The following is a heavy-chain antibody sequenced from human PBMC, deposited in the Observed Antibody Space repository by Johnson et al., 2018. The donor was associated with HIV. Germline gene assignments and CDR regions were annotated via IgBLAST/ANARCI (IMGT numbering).Heavy chain of an antibody. D-gene: IGHD3-10*01. Sequence: QVYLVESGGGLVKPGGSLRLSCAASGFTFSDYYMSWIRQAPGKGLEWVSYISSSATTIHYADSVKGRITISRDNAKNSLFLQMNSLRAEDTAVYYCARENGGGAFDIWGQGTMVTVSS. CDR2: ISSSATTI. CDR1: GFTFSDYY. CDR3: ARENGGGAFDI. V-gene: IGHV3-11*04. J-gene: IGHJ3*02.